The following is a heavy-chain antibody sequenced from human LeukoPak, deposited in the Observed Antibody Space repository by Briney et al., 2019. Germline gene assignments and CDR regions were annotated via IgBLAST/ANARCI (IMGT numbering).Heavy chain of an antibody. V-gene: IGHV4-39*07. J-gene: IGHJ4*02. CDR1: GGSISSSSYY. Sequence: PWETLSLTCTVSGGSISSSSYYWGWIRQPPGKRLEWVGSIYYSGSTYYNPSLKSRVTISVDTSKNQFSLKLSSVTAADTAVYYCARANGGYEKETFEYWGQGTLVTVSS. CDR2: IYYSGST. CDR3: ARANGGYEKETFEY. D-gene: IGHD5-12*01.